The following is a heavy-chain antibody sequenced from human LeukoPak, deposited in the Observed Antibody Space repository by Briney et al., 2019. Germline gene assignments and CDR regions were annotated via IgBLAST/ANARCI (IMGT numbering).Heavy chain of an antibody. CDR1: GFTFSTYT. CDR3: ATRRITIFGVAMEGDY. V-gene: IGHV3-23*01. J-gene: IGHJ4*02. Sequence: GGSLRLSCAASGFTFSTYTMNWVRQAPGKGLEWVSGIYGSGGASFYADSVKGRFTISRDNSQNTVFLQMDSLRAEDTAVYYCATRRITIFGVAMEGDYWGQGTLVTVSS. D-gene: IGHD3-3*01. CDR2: IYGSGGAS.